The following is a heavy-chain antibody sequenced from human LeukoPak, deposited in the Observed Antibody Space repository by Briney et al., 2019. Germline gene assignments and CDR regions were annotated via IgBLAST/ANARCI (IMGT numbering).Heavy chain of an antibody. CDR3: ARGLGMVDP. Sequence: SETLSLTCSVSGGSISSYYWSWIRQPPGKGLERIGYIYYSGSTMYNPSLNYNPSLKSRVTISVDTSKNQFSLKLSSVTAADTAVYYCARGLGMVDPWGQGTLVTVSS. CDR1: GGSISSYY. D-gene: IGHD7-27*01. CDR2: IYYSGSTMYNPSL. J-gene: IGHJ5*02. V-gene: IGHV4-59*01.